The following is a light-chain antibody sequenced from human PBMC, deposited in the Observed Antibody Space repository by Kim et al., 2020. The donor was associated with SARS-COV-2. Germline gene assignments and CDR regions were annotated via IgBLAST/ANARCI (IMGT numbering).Light chain of an antibody. J-gene: IGKJ2*01. CDR1: QDISNS. CDR2: DAS. V-gene: IGKV1-33*01. CDR3: QQFDRVPYT. Sequence: GDPVTNTCQASQDISNSLIWFNVKSGTAPKRLTFDASELDAGVPSRFSGSGSGTDFSFDISSLQPEDVGTYYCQQFDRVPYTFGQGTKLEI.